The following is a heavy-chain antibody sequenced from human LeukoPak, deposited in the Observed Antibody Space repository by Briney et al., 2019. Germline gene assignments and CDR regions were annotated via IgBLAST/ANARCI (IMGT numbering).Heavy chain of an antibody. D-gene: IGHD3-3*01. Sequence: SQTLSLTCTVSGGSISSGSYYWSWIRQPAGKGLEWIGRIYTSGSTNYNPPLKSRVTISVDTSKNQFSLKLSSVTAADTAVYYCARATAYYDVWSGYRETNYYYYMDVWGKGTPVTVSS. CDR2: IYTSGST. J-gene: IGHJ6*03. V-gene: IGHV4-61*02. CDR1: GGSISSGSYY. CDR3: ARATAYYDVWSGYRETNYYYYMDV.